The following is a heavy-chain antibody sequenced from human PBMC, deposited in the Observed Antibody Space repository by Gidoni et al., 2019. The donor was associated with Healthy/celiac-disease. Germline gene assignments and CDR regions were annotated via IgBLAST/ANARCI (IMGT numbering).Heavy chain of an antibody. Sequence: VQLQESGPGLVKPPETLSPTCSVSGGSISSYYWSWIRQPPGKGLEWIGYIYYSGSTNYNPALKSRVTISVDTSKNQFSLKLSSVTAADTAVYYCARGGGYSPYYFDYWGQRTLVTVAS. V-gene: IGHV4-59*01. CDR3: ARGGGYSPYYFDY. D-gene: IGHD2-21*01. CDR2: IYYSGST. CDR1: GGSISSYY. J-gene: IGHJ4*02.